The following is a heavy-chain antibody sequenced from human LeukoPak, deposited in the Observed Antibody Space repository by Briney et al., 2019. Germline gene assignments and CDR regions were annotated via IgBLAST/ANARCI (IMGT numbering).Heavy chain of an antibody. CDR2: IYVSGST. J-gene: IGHJ4*02. D-gene: IGHD3-22*01. Sequence: PSETLSLTCTVSGGSIVSSNYYWAWIRQPPGKGLEWIGSIYVSGSTHYNPSLKSRVTMSVDRSKNQLSLKLYSVTAADTAVFYCARNYFDGSGFFYWGQGTLVTVSS. CDR1: GGSIVSSNYY. V-gene: IGHV4-39*01. CDR3: ARNYFDGSGFFY.